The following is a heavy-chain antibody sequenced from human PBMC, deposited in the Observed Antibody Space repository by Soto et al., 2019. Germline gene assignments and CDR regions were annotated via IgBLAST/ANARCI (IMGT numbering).Heavy chain of an antibody. CDR2: INHSGST. Sequence: SATLSLTCAVYGGSFSGYYWSWSRQPPGQGLEWIGEINHSGSTNYNPSLKSRVTISVDTSKNQFSLKLSSVTAADTAVFYSAREEVSQWVTKGHCGKDGWGKGTKV. V-gene: IGHV4-34*01. CDR3: AREEVSQWVTKGHCGKDG. J-gene: IGHJ6*04. D-gene: IGHD5-18*01. CDR1: GGSFSGYY.